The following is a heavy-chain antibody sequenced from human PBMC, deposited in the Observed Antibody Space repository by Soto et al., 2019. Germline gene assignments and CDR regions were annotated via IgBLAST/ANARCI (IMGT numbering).Heavy chain of an antibody. CDR1: GGSVSSYQ. Sequence: PSETLSLTCTISGGSVSSYQWSWIQQPPGKGLEWIGLTSYSGNTVYNPSLKSRVAFSVDTSKNHFSLTLTSVTAADTAVYYCARDGVGPFDYWGQGTLVTVSS. CDR2: TSYSGNT. J-gene: IGHJ4*02. D-gene: IGHD1-26*01. CDR3: ARDGVGPFDY. V-gene: IGHV4-59*02.